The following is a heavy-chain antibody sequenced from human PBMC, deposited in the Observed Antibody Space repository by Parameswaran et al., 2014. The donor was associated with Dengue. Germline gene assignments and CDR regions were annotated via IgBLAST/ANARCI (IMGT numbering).Heavy chain of an antibody. D-gene: IGHD3-3*01. V-gene: IGHV3-21*01. Sequence: VRQAPGKGLEWVSSISSSSSYIYYADSVKGRFTISRDNAKNSLYLQMNSLRAEDTAVYYCAREPSGRITIFGVVAAYGMDVWGQGTTVTVSS. CDR2: ISSSSSYI. CDR3: AREPSGRITIFGVVAAYGMDV. J-gene: IGHJ6*02.